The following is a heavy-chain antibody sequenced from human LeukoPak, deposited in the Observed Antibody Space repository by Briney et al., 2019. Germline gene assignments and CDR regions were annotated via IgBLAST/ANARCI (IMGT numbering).Heavy chain of an antibody. CDR3: ARGYSFALYYFDY. V-gene: IGHV4-59*01. J-gene: IGHJ4*02. D-gene: IGHD5-18*01. Sequence: SETLSLTCSVSGDSISGYYWSWIRHPPGKGLEWIGYIYSSGSTSYNPSLKSRVTISVDTSENQFSLKLRSVTAADTAKYYCARGYSFALYYFDYWGQGPLVTVSS. CDR1: GDSISGYY. CDR2: IYSSGST.